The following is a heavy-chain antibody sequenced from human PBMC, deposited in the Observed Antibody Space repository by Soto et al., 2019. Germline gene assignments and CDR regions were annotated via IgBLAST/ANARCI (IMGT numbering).Heavy chain of an antibody. CDR1: GCTFSEFV. CDR3: VRGSSCATTTCYNLAWFAP. D-gene: IGHD2-2*02. CDR2: IWYDGSDK. J-gene: IGHJ5*02. V-gene: IGHV3-33*01. Sequence: WGSLRLSCVTSGCTFSEFVMQWVRQAPGKWLEWVAVIWYDGSDKYYADSVKGRFTISRDNSKNTVYLQMKSLRAEDTAVYSCVRGSSCATTTCYNLAWFAPCGQGTLVTVSS.